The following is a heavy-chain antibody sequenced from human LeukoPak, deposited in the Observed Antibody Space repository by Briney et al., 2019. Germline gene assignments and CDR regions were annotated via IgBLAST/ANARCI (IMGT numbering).Heavy chain of an antibody. Sequence: ASVKVSCKASGGTFSSYAISWVRQAPGQGLEWMGRIIPILGIANYAQKFQGRVTITADKSTSTAYMELSSLRSEDTAVYYCALGVQDSSRYYHIFWGQGTLVTVSS. CDR3: ALGVQDSSRYYHIF. CDR2: IIPILGIA. J-gene: IGHJ4*02. V-gene: IGHV1-69*04. D-gene: IGHD3-22*01. CDR1: GGTFSSYA.